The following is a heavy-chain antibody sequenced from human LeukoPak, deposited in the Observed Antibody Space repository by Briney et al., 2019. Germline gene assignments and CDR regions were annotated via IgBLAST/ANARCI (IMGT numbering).Heavy chain of an antibody. CDR1: GYTFTSYY. V-gene: IGHV1-46*01. J-gene: IGHJ1*01. Sequence: ASVKVSCKASGYTFTSYYMHWVRQAPGQGLEWMGIIYPSGGSTSYAQKFQGRVTMTRDTSTSTVYMELSSLRSEDTAVYYCASGDYYDSSGYYGNEYFQHWGQGTLVTVSS. CDR3: ASGDYYDSSGYYGNEYFQH. CDR2: IYPSGGST. D-gene: IGHD3-22*01.